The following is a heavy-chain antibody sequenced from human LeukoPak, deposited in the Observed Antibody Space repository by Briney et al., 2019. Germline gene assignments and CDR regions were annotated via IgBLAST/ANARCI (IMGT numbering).Heavy chain of an antibody. V-gene: IGHV1-18*01. J-gene: IGHJ4*02. D-gene: IGHD3-22*01. CDR3: ARDLRSYYYDSSGHYLLY. CDR2: ISAYNGNT. CDR1: GYTFTSYG. Sequence: GASVKVSCKASGYTFTSYGISWVRQAPGQGLEWMGWISAYNGNTNYAQKLQGRVTMTTDTSTSTAYMELRSLRSDDTAVYYCARDLRSYYYDSSGHYLLYWGQGTLVTVSS.